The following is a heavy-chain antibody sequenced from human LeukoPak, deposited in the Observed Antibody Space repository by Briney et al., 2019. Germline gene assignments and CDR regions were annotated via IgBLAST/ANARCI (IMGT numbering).Heavy chain of an antibody. V-gene: IGHV4-31*03. Sequence: SETLSLTCTVSGGLIISGGYHWSWIRQFPGKGLEWIGYIYYSGSTHYNPSLKSRVTISVDTSKNQFSLKLSSVTAADTAVYYCARAYPTIFGVGSFDYWGQGTLVTVSS. D-gene: IGHD3-3*01. J-gene: IGHJ4*02. CDR1: GGLIISGGYH. CDR2: IYYSGST. CDR3: ARAYPTIFGVGSFDY.